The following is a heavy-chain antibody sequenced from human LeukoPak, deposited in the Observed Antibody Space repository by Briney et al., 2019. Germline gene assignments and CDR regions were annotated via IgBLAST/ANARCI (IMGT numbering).Heavy chain of an antibody. CDR2: IWFDGTNK. CDR3: ARGGYDLWSGYRIDY. J-gene: IGHJ4*01. V-gene: IGHV3-33*01. Sequence: GRSLRLSCAASGFXFSSYGIHWVRQAPGKGLEWVAVIWFDGTNKYYRDSVKGRFTISRDNSKNTLYLQMNSLRAEDTAVYYCARGGYDLWSGYRIDYWGQEPWSPSPQ. CDR1: GFXFSSYG. D-gene: IGHD3-3*01.